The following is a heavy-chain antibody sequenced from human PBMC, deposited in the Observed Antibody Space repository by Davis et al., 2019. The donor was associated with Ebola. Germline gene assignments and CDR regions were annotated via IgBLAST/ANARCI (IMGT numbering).Heavy chain of an antibody. CDR1: GFTFSNYW. CDR2: INQGGSAK. D-gene: IGHD1-1*01. CDR3: ARSGTYFDS. Sequence: GGSLRLSCTASGFTFSNYWMSWVRQAPGKGLEWVANINQGGSAKYYVDSVDSVKGRFTVSRDNAKNSLYLQMNSLRPEDTAIYYCARSGTYFDSWGQGTLVTVSS. J-gene: IGHJ4*02. V-gene: IGHV3-7*03.